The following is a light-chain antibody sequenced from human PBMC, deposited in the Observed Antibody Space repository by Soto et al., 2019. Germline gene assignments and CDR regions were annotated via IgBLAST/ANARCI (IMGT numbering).Light chain of an antibody. CDR2: SAS. Sequence: EIVLTQSPGTLSLSPGERATLSCRASQSISSNYLAWYQQKPGQAPRLLIYSASSRATGIPDRFSGSGSGIDFTLTISRLEPEDFAVYYCQQYGSSSWTFGLGTKVEIK. CDR3: QQYGSSSWT. CDR1: QSISSNY. V-gene: IGKV3-20*01. J-gene: IGKJ1*01.